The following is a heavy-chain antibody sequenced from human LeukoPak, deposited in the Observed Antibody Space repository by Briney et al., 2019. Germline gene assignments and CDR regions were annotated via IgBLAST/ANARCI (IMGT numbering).Heavy chain of an antibody. J-gene: IGHJ4*02. CDR3: ARVLYPYSCSSKIDY. CDR2: INHSGST. D-gene: IGHD6-6*01. Sequence: SENESRNCAVYGGSFSGYYWSWMPHPPGKGRVGMGEINHSGSTNYNRSVKSRITISVDTSKNQFSLKLSSVTAADTAVYYCARVLYPYSCSSKIDYWGQGTLVTVSS. CDR1: GGSFSGYY. V-gene: IGHV4-34*01.